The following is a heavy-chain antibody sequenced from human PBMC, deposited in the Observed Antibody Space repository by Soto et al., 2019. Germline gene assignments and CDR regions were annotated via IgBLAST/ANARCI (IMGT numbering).Heavy chain of an antibody. V-gene: IGHV3-74*03. J-gene: IGHJ4*02. CDR1: GFTFRRYC. CDR2: IGSDGTTT. CDR3: ARVGDRLSYMATFNY. D-gene: IGHD2-21*01. Sequence: EVQVVESGGGVVQPGGSLRLSCVASGFTFRRYCMHWVRQAPGKGLVWVSGIGSDGTTTQYEDSVRGRFTISRDNAKNTLSPKMNSMRVGETAVDYWARVGDRLSYMATFNYWGKGTLVPAPS.